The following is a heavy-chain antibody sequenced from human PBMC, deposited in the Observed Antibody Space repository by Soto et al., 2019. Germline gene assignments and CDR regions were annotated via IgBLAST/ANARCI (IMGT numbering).Heavy chain of an antibody. D-gene: IGHD3-22*01. CDR3: ASQDYDSSGNGPDY. Sequence: QVQLVQSGAEVKKPGSSVKVSCKASGGTFSSYAISWVRQAPGQGLEWMGGIIPIFGTPNYAQKFQGRVTITADESTSTAYMELSSLRSEDTAVYYCASQDYDSSGNGPDYWGQGTLVTVSS. CDR2: IIPIFGTP. CDR1: GGTFSSYA. J-gene: IGHJ4*02. V-gene: IGHV1-69*01.